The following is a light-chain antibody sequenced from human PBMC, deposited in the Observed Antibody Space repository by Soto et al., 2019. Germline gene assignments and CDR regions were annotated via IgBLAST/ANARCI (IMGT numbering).Light chain of an antibody. J-gene: IGKJ3*01. CDR3: QQFNSYPRT. CDR1: QGISSA. Sequence: AIQLTQSPSSLSASAGDRVTITCRASQGISSALAWYQQKPGKAPKLLIYDASSLESGVPSRFSGSGSGTDFTLTISSLQPADFATYYCQQFNSYPRTFGPGTKVDIK. CDR2: DAS. V-gene: IGKV1-13*02.